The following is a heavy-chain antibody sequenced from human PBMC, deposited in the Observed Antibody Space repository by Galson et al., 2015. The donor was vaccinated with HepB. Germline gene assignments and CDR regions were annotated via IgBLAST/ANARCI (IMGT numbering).Heavy chain of an antibody. CDR1: GGTFSSYA. CDR2: IIPIFGTA. V-gene: IGHV1-69*13. D-gene: IGHD3-3*01. Sequence: SVKVSCKASGGTFSSYAISWVRQAPGQGLEWMGGIIPIFGTANYAQKFQGRVTITADESTSTAYMELSSLRSEDTAVYYCARDKDQYYDFWSLACMDVWGQGTTVTVSS. CDR3: ARDKDQYYDFWSLACMDV. J-gene: IGHJ6*02.